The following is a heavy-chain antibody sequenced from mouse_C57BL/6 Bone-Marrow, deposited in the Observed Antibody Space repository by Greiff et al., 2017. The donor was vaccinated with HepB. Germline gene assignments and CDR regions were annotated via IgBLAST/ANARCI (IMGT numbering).Heavy chain of an antibody. J-gene: IGHJ3*01. V-gene: IGHV5-16*01. CDR2: INYDGSST. Sequence: DVQLVESEGGLVQPGSSMKLSCTASGFTFSDYYMAWVRQVPEKGLEWVANINYDGSSTYYLDSLKSRFIISRDNAKNILYLQMSSLKSEDTATYYCAREGDYYGSSWFAYWGQGTLVTVSA. CDR3: AREGDYYGSSWFAY. CDR1: GFTFSDYY. D-gene: IGHD1-1*01.